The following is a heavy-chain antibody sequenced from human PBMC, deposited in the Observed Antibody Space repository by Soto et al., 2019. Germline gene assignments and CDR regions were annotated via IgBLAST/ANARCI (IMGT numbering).Heavy chain of an antibody. D-gene: IGHD2-15*01. Sequence: EVQLLESGGGLVQPGGSLRLSCAASGFTFSTYAMTWVRQAPGKGLEWVSAISGSGGTTYYADSVKGRFTISRDNSKNTLYLQMNSLRAEDTAVYYCAKGGLLSTRSFDYWGQGTLVTVSS. CDR3: AKGGLLSTRSFDY. CDR1: GFTFSTYA. J-gene: IGHJ4*02. V-gene: IGHV3-23*01. CDR2: ISGSGGTT.